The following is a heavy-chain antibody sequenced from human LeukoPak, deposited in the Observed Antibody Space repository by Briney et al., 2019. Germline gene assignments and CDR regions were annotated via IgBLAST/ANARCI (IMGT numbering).Heavy chain of an antibody. CDR3: ARGPPPDLDY. Sequence: MSSETLSLTCTVSGDSISSYYWSWIRQPAGKGLEWIGRIHPSGSTNHNPSLKSRVTLSVDTSKNEFSLKLSSVTAADTAVYYCARGPPPDLDYWGRGTLVTVSS. CDR2: IHPSGST. J-gene: IGHJ4*02. CDR1: GDSISSYY. V-gene: IGHV4-4*07.